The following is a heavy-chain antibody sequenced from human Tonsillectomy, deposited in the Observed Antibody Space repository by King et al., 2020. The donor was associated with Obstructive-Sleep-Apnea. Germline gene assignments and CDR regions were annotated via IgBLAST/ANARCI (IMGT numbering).Heavy chain of an antibody. CDR2: ISSNGGST. J-gene: IGHJ4*02. CDR3: VKDNGGKLLLQATFDY. V-gene: IGHV3-64D*06. Sequence: VQLVESGGGLVQPGGSLRLSCSASGFTFSSYAMHWVRQAPGKGLEYVSAISSNGGSTYYADSVKGRFTISRDNSKNTLYLQMSSLRAEDTAVYYCVKDNGGKLLLQATFDYWGQGTLVTVSS. D-gene: IGHD2-15*01. CDR1: GFTFSSYA.